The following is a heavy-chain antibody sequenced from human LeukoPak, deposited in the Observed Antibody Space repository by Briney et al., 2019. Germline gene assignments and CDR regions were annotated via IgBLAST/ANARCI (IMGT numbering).Heavy chain of an antibody. J-gene: IGHJ4*02. V-gene: IGHV4-4*07. Sequence: PSETLSLTCTVSGGSISSYYWSWIRQPAGKGLEWIGRIYTSGSTNYNPSLKSRVTMSVDTSKNQFSLKLSSVTAADTAVYYCARNHLRFLEWSFDYWGQGTLVTVSS. D-gene: IGHD3-3*01. CDR1: GGSISSYY. CDR3: ARNHLRFLEWSFDY. CDR2: IYTSGST.